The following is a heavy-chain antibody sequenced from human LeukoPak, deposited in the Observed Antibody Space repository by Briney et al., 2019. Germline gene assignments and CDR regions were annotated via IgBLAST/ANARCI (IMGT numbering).Heavy chain of an antibody. D-gene: IGHD3-10*02. Sequence: ASVKVSCKASGYTFTAYYMHWVRQAPGQGLEWMGWINPNSGGTNYAQKFQGRVTMTRDTSINTAYMELSSLRSDDTAVYYCARHVRSNDRPTYFDYWGQGTLVTVSS. CDR2: INPNSGGT. CDR3: ARHVRSNDRPTYFDY. J-gene: IGHJ4*02. V-gene: IGHV1-2*02. CDR1: GYTFTAYY.